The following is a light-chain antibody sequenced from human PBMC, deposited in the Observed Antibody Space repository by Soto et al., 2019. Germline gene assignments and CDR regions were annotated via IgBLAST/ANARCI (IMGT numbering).Light chain of an antibody. CDR3: SSYTSATTDV. J-gene: IGLJ1*01. V-gene: IGLV2-14*01. CDR2: DVS. CDR1: SSDVGAYNY. Sequence: QSALTQPASVSGSPGQSITISCTGTSSDVGAYNYDSWYQQYPGEAPKVIIYDVSHRPAGVSNRFSGSKSDNTASLTISGLQTQDEADYYCSSYTSATTDVFGTGTKLTVL.